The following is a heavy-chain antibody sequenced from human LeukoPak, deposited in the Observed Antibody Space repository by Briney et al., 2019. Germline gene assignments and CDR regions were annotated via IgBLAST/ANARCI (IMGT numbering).Heavy chain of an antibody. D-gene: IGHD3-3*01. V-gene: IGHV1-18*01. CDR2: ISAYNGNT. CDR1: GYTFTSYG. J-gene: IGHJ4*02. CDR3: ARVLKGSYDFWSGLSERYYFDY. Sequence: ASVKVSCKASGYTFTSYGISWVRQAPGQGLEWMGWISAYNGNTNYAQKLQGRVTMTTDTSTSTAYMELRSLRSDDTAVYYCARVLKGSYDFWSGLSERYYFDYWGQGTLVTVSS.